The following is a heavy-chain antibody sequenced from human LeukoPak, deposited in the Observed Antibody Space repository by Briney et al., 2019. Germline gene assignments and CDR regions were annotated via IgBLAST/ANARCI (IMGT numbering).Heavy chain of an antibody. J-gene: IGHJ4*02. CDR3: ARDVGDCSSTSCYTFDY. Sequence: ASVKVSCKASGYTFTGYYMHWVRQAPGQGLEWMGWINPNSGGTNYAQKFQGRVTMTRDTSTSTVYMELSSLRSEDTAVYYCARDVGDCSSTSCYTFDYWGQGTLVTVSS. CDR1: GYTFTGYY. V-gene: IGHV1-2*02. D-gene: IGHD2-2*02. CDR2: INPNSGGT.